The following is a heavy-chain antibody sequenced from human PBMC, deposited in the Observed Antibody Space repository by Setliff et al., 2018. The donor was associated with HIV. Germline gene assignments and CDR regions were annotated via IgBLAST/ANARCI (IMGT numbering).Heavy chain of an antibody. D-gene: IGHD2-21*01. CDR2: ISPYTGDT. Sequence: ASVKVSCKASGYTFTTYAISWMRQAPGQGLEWMGCISPYTGDTNYAQKFQDRVTMTMDSSSQTVYMELSSLNSDDTAVYYCARSSAPSLVLAADFDFWGQGTLVTVSS. CDR1: GYTFTTYA. CDR3: ARSSAPSLVLAADFDF. V-gene: IGHV1-18*01. J-gene: IGHJ4*02.